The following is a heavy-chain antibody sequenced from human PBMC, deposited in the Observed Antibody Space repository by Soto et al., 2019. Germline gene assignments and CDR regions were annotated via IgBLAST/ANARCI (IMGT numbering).Heavy chain of an antibody. V-gene: IGHV3-53*01. Sequence: GGSLRLSCAASGFTVSSNYMSWVRQAPGKGLEWVSTIHISGSRTQYAVSVKDRFTISRDDSRNRLYPQMDSLRAEDTALYYCARDAPDSRPPDAYDIWGQGTMVTVSS. J-gene: IGHJ3*02. CDR1: GFTVSSNY. CDR3: ARDAPDSRPPDAYDI. CDR2: IHISGSRT.